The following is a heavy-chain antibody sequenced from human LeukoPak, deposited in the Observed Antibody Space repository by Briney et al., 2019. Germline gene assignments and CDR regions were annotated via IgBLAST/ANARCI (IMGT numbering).Heavy chain of an antibody. CDR1: GFTFSTYA. CDR2: ITNTGGVT. Sequence: PGGSLRLSCAASGFTFSTYAMSWVRQAPGKGLEWVSGITNTGGVTLYADSVKGRLTVSRDNSKNTLYLHMTSLRADDTAVYYCAKASYYDLWSGSLRGYFDYWGQGTMVTVSS. CDR3: AKASYYDLWSGSLRGYFDY. J-gene: IGHJ4*02. D-gene: IGHD3-3*01. V-gene: IGHV3-23*05.